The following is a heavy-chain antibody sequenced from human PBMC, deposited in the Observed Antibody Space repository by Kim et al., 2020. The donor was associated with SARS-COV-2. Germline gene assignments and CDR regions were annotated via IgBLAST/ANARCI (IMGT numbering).Heavy chain of an antibody. CDR3: AREWGATPGFPYYFDY. D-gene: IGHD3-16*01. Sequence: GGSLRLSCAASGFTFRSYAMHWVRQAPGKGPEWVAIISYDGSSEYYADSVRGRFTISRDNSKNTLYLQMNSLRPEDTAVYHCAREWGATPGFPYYFDYWGQGALVTVSS. V-gene: IGHV3-30*01. CDR1: GFTFRSYA. CDR2: ISYDGSSE. J-gene: IGHJ4*02.